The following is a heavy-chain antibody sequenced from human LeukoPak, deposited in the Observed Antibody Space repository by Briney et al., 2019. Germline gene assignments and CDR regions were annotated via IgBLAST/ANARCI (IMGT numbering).Heavy chain of an antibody. CDR1: GYTLTELS. J-gene: IGHJ4*02. CDR3: ATLSPYCGGDCPSLDDY. D-gene: IGHD2-21*02. Sequence: GASVKVSCKVSGYTLTELSMHWVRQAPGKGLEWMGGFDPEDGETIYAQKFQGRVTMTEDTSTDTAYMELSSLRSEDTAVYYCATLSPYCGGDCPSLDDYWGQGTLVTVSS. CDR2: FDPEDGET. V-gene: IGHV1-24*01.